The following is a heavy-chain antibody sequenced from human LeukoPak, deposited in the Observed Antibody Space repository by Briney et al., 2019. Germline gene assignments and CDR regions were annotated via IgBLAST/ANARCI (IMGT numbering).Heavy chain of an antibody. CDR2: ISSSSSYI. J-gene: IGHJ4*02. CDR3: ARALWFGELLPPFDY. Sequence: PGGSLRLSCAASGFTFSSYSMNWVRQAPGKELEWVSSISSSSSYIYYADSVKGRFTISRDNAKNSLYLQMNSLRAEDTAVYYCARALWFGELLPPFDYWGQGTLVTVSS. CDR1: GFTFSSYS. D-gene: IGHD3-10*01. V-gene: IGHV3-21*01.